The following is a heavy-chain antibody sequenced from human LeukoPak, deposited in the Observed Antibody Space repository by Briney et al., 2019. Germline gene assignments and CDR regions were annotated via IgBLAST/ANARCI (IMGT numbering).Heavy chain of an antibody. D-gene: IGHD7-27*01. CDR2: IYSGGST. CDR1: GFNVSRNY. CDR3: ARDLPRGNWED. V-gene: IGHV3-53*01. Sequence: PGGSLRLSCAASGFNVSRNYMSWVRQAPGKGLEWVSVIYSGGSTYYADSVKGRFIISRDNSKNTVYLQMNSPRAEDTAVYYCARDLPRGNWEDWGQGTLVSVSS. J-gene: IGHJ4*02.